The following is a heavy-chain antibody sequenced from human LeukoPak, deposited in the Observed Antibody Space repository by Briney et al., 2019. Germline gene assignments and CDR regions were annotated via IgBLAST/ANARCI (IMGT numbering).Heavy chain of an antibody. D-gene: IGHD1-26*01. J-gene: IGHJ4*02. CDR3: ARVGATRENFDY. CDR2: IYHSGST. CDR1: GYSISSGYY. Sequence: SETLSLTCTVSGYSISSGYYWGWIRQPPGKGLEWIGSIYHSGSTYYNPSLMSRVTISVDTSKNQFSLKLSSVTAADTAVYYCARVGATRENFDYWGQGTLVTVSS. V-gene: IGHV4-38-2*02.